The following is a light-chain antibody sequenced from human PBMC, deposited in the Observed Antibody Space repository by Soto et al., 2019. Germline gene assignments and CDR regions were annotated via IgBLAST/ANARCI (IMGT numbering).Light chain of an antibody. V-gene: IGKV3-20*01. CDR2: DAS. Sequence: EIVLTQSPGTPSLSPGERATLSCRASQSVSSSYLAWYQQKPGQAPRLLIYDASSRATGIPERFSGSGSGTDFPLTISRLEAEDFAVYDCQQYGSVPLTFGGGTKVEIK. CDR3: QQYGSVPLT. J-gene: IGKJ4*01. CDR1: QSVSSSY.